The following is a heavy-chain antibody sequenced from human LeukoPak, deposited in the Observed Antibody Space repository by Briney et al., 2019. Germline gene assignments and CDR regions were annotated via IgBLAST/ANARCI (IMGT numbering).Heavy chain of an antibody. CDR1: GFTFSNYW. D-gene: IGHD7-27*01. CDR3: AKDGGLWVSAHWGDS. Sequence: GSLRLSCAASGFTFSNYWMSWVRQAPGKGLEWVANIKEDGSEKYYVDSVKGRFTISRDNAKNSLYLQMNSLRAEDTAVYYCAKDGGLWVSAHWGDSWGRGTLVTVSS. J-gene: IGHJ4*02. CDR2: IKEDGSEK. V-gene: IGHV3-7*03.